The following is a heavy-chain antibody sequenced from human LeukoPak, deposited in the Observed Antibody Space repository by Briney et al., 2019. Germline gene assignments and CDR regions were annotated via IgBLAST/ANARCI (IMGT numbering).Heavy chain of an antibody. D-gene: IGHD2-21*01. CDR3: ARDTYCGGDCYPLYYYYYYMDV. CDR2: IYTSGST. Sequence: SETLSLTCTVSGGSISSYYWSWIRQPAGKGLEWIGRIYTSGSTNYNPSLKSRVTMSVYTCKNQFSLTLRSVTAADTAVYYCARDTYCGGDCYPLYYYYYYMDVWGKGTTVTVSS. V-gene: IGHV4-4*07. CDR1: GGSISSYY. J-gene: IGHJ6*03.